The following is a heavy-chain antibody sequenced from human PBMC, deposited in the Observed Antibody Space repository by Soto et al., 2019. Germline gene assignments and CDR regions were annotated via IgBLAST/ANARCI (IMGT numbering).Heavy chain of an antibody. V-gene: IGHV4-59*01. CDR3: ARATNLLGSNYHHPXFAP. J-gene: IGHJ5*02. D-gene: IGHD4-4*01. Sequence: SETLSLTCTVSGGSISSYYWSWIRQPPGKGLEWIGYIYYSGSTNYNPSLKSRVTISVDTSKNQFSLKLSSVTAADTAVYYCARATNLLGSNYHHPXFAPRAQGTLVTVS. CDR2: IYYSGST. CDR1: GGSISSYY.